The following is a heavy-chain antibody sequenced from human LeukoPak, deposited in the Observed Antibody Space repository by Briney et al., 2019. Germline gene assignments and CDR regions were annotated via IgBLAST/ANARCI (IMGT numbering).Heavy chain of an antibody. CDR3: ARFSIAAPFDY. CDR1: GGSFSGYY. V-gene: IGHV4-34*01. D-gene: IGHD6-6*01. CDR2: INHSGST. J-gene: IGHJ4*02. Sequence: SSETLSLTCAVYGGSFSGYYWSWIRQPPGKGLEWIGEINHSGSTNYNPSLKSRVTISVDTSTTQFSLKLSSVTAADTAVYYCARFSIAAPFDYWGQGTLVTVSS.